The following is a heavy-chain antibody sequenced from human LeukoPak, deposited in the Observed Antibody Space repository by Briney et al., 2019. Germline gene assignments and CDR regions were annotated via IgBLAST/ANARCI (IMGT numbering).Heavy chain of an antibody. CDR2: IYYSGST. D-gene: IGHD1/OR15-1a*01. CDR3: ARREQEFFDY. J-gene: IGHJ4*02. V-gene: IGHV4-39*01. Sequence: PSETLSLTCTVSGGSISSSGYYWGWIRQPPGKGLEWIGSIYYSGSTYYNPSLKSRVTISVDTSKNQFSLKLSSVTAADTAVYYCARREQEFFDYWGQGTLVTVSS. CDR1: GGSISSSGYY.